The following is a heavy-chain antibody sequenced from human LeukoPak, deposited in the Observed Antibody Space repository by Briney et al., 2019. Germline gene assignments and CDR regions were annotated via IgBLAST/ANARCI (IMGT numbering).Heavy chain of an antibody. CDR3: ARRDYGSGSYPQTNYYGMDV. J-gene: IGHJ6*02. V-gene: IGHV5-51*01. CDR2: IYPGDSDT. Sequence: GESLKISCKGSGYSFTNYWIGWVRQMPGKGLEWMGIIYPGDSDTRYSPSFQGQVTISADRSISTAYLQWSSLKASDTAMYYCARRDYGSGSYPQTNYYGMDVWGQGTTVTVSS. D-gene: IGHD3-10*01. CDR1: GYSFTNYW.